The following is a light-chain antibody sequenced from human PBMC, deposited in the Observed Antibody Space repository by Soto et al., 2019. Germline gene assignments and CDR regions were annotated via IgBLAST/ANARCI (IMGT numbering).Light chain of an antibody. CDR2: KAS. V-gene: IGKV1-5*03. Sequence: DVPMTQSPSTLSASVGDTITISCRASQSVSSWVAWYQQKPRKAPKLLIYKASSLESGSPSRFSGSVSGTEFTLTISSLQPADCDTYYRQQYDSYSLTFGPGTTVDIK. J-gene: IGKJ3*01. CDR3: QQYDSYSLT. CDR1: QSVSSW.